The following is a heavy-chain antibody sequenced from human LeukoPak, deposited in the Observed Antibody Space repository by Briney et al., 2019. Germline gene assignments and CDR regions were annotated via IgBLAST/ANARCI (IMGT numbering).Heavy chain of an antibody. D-gene: IGHD6-13*01. J-gene: IGHJ3*02. CDR1: GYTFTGCY. V-gene: IGHV1-2*02. CDR2: INPNSGGT. CDR3: ARSYSSSWYDMSAFDI. Sequence: ASVKVSCKASGYTFTGCYIHWVRQAPGQGLEWMGWINPNSGGTNYAQKFQGRVTMTRDTSISTAYMELSRLRSDDTAVYYCARSYSSSWYDMSAFDIWGQGTMVTVSS.